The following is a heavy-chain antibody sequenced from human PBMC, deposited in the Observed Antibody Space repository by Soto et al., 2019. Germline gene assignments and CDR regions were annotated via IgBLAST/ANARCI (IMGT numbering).Heavy chain of an antibody. CDR3: ARALNAVRGALGGY. CDR1: GYTFTGYY. D-gene: IGHD3-10*01. V-gene: IGHV1-2*04. CDR2: INPNSGST. Sequence: QVQLVQSGAAVKKPGASVKVSCKASGYTFTGYYMHWVRQAPGQGLEWMGWINPNSGSTNYAQKFQGWVTMTRDTSISTAYMELSRLRSDDTAVYYCARALNAVRGALGGYWGQGTLVTVSS. J-gene: IGHJ4*02.